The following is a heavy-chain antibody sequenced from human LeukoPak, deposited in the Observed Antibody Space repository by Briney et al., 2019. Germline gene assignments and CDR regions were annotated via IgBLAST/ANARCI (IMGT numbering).Heavy chain of an antibody. V-gene: IGHV1-8*01. Sequence: GASVKVACKASGYTFTSYEINWVRQATGQGLEWMGWMNPTSGHTGYAQKFQGRVTMTRDTSISTAYMELNSLTSEDTAVYYCARSPVGVRKKQDFSGQGTLVIVSS. CDR1: GYTFTSYE. J-gene: IGHJ4*02. D-gene: IGHD3-10*01. CDR2: MNPTSGHT. CDR3: ARSPVGVRKKQDF.